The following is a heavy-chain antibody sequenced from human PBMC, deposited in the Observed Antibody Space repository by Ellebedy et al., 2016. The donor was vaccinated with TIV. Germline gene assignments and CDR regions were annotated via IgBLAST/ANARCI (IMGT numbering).Heavy chain of an antibody. Sequence: ASVKVSXKASGYTFTGYYMHWVRQAPGKGLEWMGGFDPEDGETIYAQKFQGRVTMTRNTSISTAYMELSSLRSEDTAVYYCARKLACDYWGQGTLVTVSS. V-gene: IGHV1-24*01. CDR1: GYTFTGYY. CDR2: FDPEDGET. CDR3: ARKLACDY. J-gene: IGHJ4*02.